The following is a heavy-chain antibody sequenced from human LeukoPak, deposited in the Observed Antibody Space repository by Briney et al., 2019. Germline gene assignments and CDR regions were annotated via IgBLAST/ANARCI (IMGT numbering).Heavy chain of an antibody. CDR2: INHSGST. J-gene: IGHJ4*02. CDR1: GGSFSGYY. V-gene: IGHV4-34*01. CDR3: ARKGSRNYGDYVLRY. Sequence: SETLSLTCAVYGGSFSGYYWSWIRQPPGKGLEWIGEINHSGSTNYNPSLKSRVTISVDTSKNQFSLKLSSVTAADTAVYYCARKGSRNYGDYVLRYWGQGTLVTVSS. D-gene: IGHD4-17*01.